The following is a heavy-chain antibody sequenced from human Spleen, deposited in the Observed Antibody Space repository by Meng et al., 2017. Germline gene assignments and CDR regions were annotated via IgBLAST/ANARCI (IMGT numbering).Heavy chain of an antibody. CDR2: INHSGST. J-gene: IGHJ4*02. Sequence: SETLSLTCAVYGGSFSGYYWSWIRQAPGKGLEWIGEINHSGSTNYNPSFKSRVTISVDTSKNQFSRKPSAVTAEDTAVYYCAGAGIGEGINWGQGTLVTVSS. CDR1: GGSFSGYY. V-gene: IGHV4-34*01. CDR3: AGAGIGEGIN. D-gene: IGHD3-10*01.